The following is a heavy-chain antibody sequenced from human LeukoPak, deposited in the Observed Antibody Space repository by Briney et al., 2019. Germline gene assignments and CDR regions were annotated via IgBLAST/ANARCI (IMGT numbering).Heavy chain of an antibody. CDR1: GGSRGGYY. CDR3: SSGMVNDYYYRDV. J-gene: IGHJ6*02. V-gene: IGHV4-34*01. D-gene: IGHD5-18*01. Sequence: SETLSLTCAVFGGSRGGYYRSWIRQSPGKGLEWIGEITHSGFTTYNASLKSRVTISQDTSKNQFSLTLTSVTAADTAVYYCSSGMVNDYYYRDVWGQGTTVAVSS. CDR2: ITHSGFT.